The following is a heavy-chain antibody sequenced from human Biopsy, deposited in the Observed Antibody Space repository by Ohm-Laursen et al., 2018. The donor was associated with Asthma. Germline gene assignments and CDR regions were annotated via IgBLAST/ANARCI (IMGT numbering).Heavy chain of an antibody. D-gene: IGHD6-13*01. V-gene: IGHV1-2*06. CDR1: GYTFTSYG. Sequence: SSVKVSCKASGYTFTSYGISWVRQAPGQGLEWMGRINPNSGATNYAQKFQGRVTMTRDTSISTAYMEVSRLRSDDTAVYYCARGQKSAGDRWFDPWGQGTLVTVSS. CDR2: INPNSGAT. J-gene: IGHJ5*02. CDR3: ARGQKSAGDRWFDP.